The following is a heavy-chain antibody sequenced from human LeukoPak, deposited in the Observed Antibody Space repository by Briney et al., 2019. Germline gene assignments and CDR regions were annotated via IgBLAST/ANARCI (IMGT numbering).Heavy chain of an antibody. CDR1: GGSISSGGYY. CDR2: IYYSGST. CDR3: ARATVVSTRHFDY. Sequence: EPSQTLSPTCTVSGGSISSGGYYWSWIRQHPGKGLEWIGYIYYSGSTYYNPSLKSRVTISVDTSKNQFSLKLSSVTAADTAVYYCARATVVSTRHFDYWGQGTLVTVSS. J-gene: IGHJ4*02. V-gene: IGHV4-31*03. D-gene: IGHD4-23*01.